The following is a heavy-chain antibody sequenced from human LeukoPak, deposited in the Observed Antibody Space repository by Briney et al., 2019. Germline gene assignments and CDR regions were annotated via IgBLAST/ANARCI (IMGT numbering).Heavy chain of an antibody. CDR3: ARAPDTAMDYIDY. J-gene: IGHJ4*02. CDR1: GGSFSGYY. D-gene: IGHD5-18*01. CDR2: INHSGST. Sequence: SETLSLTCAVYGGSFSGYYWSWIRQPPGKGLEWIGEINHSGSTNYNPSLKSRVTISVDTSKNQFSLKLSSVTAADTAVYYCARAPDTAMDYIDYWGQGTLVTVSS. V-gene: IGHV4-34*01.